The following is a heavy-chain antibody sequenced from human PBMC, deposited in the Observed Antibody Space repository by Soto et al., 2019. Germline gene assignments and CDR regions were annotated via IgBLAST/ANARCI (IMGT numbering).Heavy chain of an antibody. CDR3: GRVMIGTSRHTDPDY. CDR1: AASVSSRDYY. Sequence: SETLSRTCSVSAASVSSRDYYWGWIRQTPGKGLEWIGNIDYNGVTYYNPSLKSRVTVSKDTSKNQFSLKVASVTAADTALYYCGRVMIGTSRHTDPDYWGQGTQVTVSS. V-gene: IGHV4-39*01. CDR2: IDYNGVT. D-gene: IGHD2-2*01. J-gene: IGHJ4*02.